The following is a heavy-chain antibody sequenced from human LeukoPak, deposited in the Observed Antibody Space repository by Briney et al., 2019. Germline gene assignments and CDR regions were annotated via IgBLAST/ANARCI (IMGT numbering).Heavy chain of an antibody. CDR1: GYTFTGYY. D-gene: IGHD6-13*01. J-gene: IGHJ3*02. V-gene: IGHV1-2*02. Sequence: ASVKVSCKASGYTFTGYYMHWVRQAPGQGLEWMGWINPNSGGTNYAQKFQGRVTMTRNTSISTAYMELSSLRSEDTAVYYCARAYSSSYNDAFDIWGQGTMVTVSS. CDR2: INPNSGGT. CDR3: ARAYSSSYNDAFDI.